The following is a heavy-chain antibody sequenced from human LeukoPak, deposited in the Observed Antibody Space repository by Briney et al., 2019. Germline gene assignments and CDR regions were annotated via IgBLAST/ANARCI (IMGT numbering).Heavy chain of an antibody. J-gene: IGHJ6*03. V-gene: IGHV1-69*05. Sequence: ASVKVSCKASGGTFSSYAISWVRQAPGQGLEWMGGIIPIFGTANYAQKFQGRVTITTDESTSTAYMELSSLRSEDTAVYYCARGQLELRVPGLYYYYMDVWGKGTTVTVSS. CDR2: IIPIFGTA. D-gene: IGHD1-7*01. CDR1: GGTFSSYA. CDR3: ARGQLELRVPGLYYYYMDV.